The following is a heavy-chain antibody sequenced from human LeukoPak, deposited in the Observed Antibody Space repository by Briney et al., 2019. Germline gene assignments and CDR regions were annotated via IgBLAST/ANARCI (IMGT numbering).Heavy chain of an antibody. CDR3: ARIGTVCGCPDW. CDR2: INHSGST. Sequence: SETLSLTCAVYGGSFSGYYWSWIRQPPGKGLEWIGEINHSGSTNYNPSLKSRVTISVGTSKNQFSLKLSSVTAADTAVYYCARIGTVCGCPDWWGQGTLVTVSS. V-gene: IGHV4-34*01. CDR1: GGSFSGYY. J-gene: IGHJ4*02. D-gene: IGHD6-19*01.